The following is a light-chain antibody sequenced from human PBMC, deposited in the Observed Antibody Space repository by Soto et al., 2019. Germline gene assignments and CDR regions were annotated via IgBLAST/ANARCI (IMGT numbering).Light chain of an antibody. CDR2: GAC. V-gene: IGKV3-20*01. CDR1: QSVSSTY. J-gene: IGKJ1*01. CDR3: RQYGSSPWT. Sequence: EIVLTQSPGTLSLSPGERVTLSCRASQSVSSTYLAWYQQKPGQAPRLLIYGACSRAAGIPDRFSGSGSGTDFTLTINRLEPDDFAVYYCRQYGSSPWTFVQGTKVEIK.